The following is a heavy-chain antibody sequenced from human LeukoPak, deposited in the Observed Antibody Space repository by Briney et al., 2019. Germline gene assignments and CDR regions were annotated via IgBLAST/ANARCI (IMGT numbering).Heavy chain of an antibody. D-gene: IGHD5-18*01. CDR1: GVTFSSYG. J-gene: IGHJ6*02. CDR2: ISHVGSNK. V-gene: IGHV3-30*18. CDR3: AKVGSYGYYYYYGMDV. Sequence: GGALRLSCAASGVTFSSYGMHWGRQAPGKGGERGGVISHVGSNKYYAASVKRRFPLSRHNSNNTLYLQMNTLRAEDTAVYYCAKVGSYGYYYYYGMDVWGQGTTVTVSS.